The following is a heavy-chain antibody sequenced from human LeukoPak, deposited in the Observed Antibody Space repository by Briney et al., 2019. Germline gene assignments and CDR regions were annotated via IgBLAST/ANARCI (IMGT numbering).Heavy chain of an antibody. CDR2: ISGTSSYT. J-gene: IGHJ4*02. CDR1: GFTFSNYY. CDR3: GRAGDY. Sequence: GSLRLSCVGSGFTFSNYYINWVRQAPGKGLEWISSISGTSSYTFYADPMKGRFTASRDNAKNSVFLQMNSLGAEDTGVYYCGRAGDYWGQGTLVTVSS. D-gene: IGHD7-27*01. V-gene: IGHV3-21*06.